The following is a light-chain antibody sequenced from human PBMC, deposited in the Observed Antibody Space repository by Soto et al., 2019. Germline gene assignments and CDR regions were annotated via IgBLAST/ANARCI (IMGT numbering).Light chain of an antibody. J-gene: IGKJ1*01. CDR3: QQYDSSPWP. Sequence: ESVLTQSPGTLSLSPGERATLSCRASQSVRSSFLAWYQLKPGQAPRLLIYGASSRATGIPDRFSGSGSGTDFTLTISRLEPEDFAVYYCQQYDSSPWPFGQGTMVEIK. CDR1: QSVRSSF. CDR2: GAS. V-gene: IGKV3-20*01.